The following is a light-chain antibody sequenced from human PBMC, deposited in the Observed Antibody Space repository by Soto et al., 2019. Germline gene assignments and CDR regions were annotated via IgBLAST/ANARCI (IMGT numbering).Light chain of an antibody. CDR3: SSYTSSSLHV. CDR1: SSDVGGYNY. V-gene: IGLV2-14*03. CDR2: DVS. Sequence: QSVLTQPASVSGSPGQSITISCTGTSSDVGGYNYVSWYQQHPGKAPKLMIYDVSNRPSGVSNRFSGSKSGNTASLTISGLQAEDEADYYCSSYTSSSLHVLGIGPKVTDL. J-gene: IGLJ1*01.